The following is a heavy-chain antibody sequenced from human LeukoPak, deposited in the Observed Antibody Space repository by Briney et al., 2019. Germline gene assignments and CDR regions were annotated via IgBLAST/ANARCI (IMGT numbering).Heavy chain of an antibody. CDR2: ISTYDGNT. CDR3: ARDLGLRCIGGTCPFDY. D-gene: IGHD2-15*01. V-gene: IGHV1-18*04. J-gene: IGHJ4*02. Sequence: ASETVSCKASGYTFTRYDLSWVRQAPGQGLEWMGWISTYDGNTNYAQNLQGRVTMTRDTSTSTAYMELWSLKSDDTAVYYCARDLGLRCIGGTCPFDYWGQGTLVTVSS. CDR1: GYTFTRYD.